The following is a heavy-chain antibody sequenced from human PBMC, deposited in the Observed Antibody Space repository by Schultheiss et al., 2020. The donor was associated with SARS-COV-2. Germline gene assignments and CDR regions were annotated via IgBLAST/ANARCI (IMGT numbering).Heavy chain of an antibody. CDR1: GGSISSYY. J-gene: IGHJ6*02. Sequence: SETLSLTCTVSGGSISSYYWNWIRQPAGKGLEWIGRIYTTGSTNYNPSLKSRVTMSVDTSRNQFSLRLSSVTAADTAVYYCARDYSGSGSFWFGLDVWGQGTTVTVSS. CDR3: ARDYSGSGSFWFGLDV. D-gene: IGHD3-10*01. CDR2: IYTTGST. V-gene: IGHV4-4*07.